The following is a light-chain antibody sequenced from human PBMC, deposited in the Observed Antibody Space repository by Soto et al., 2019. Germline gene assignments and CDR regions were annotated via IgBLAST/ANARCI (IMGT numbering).Light chain of an antibody. CDR3: QQYGSTSLT. CDR1: QSVRNNY. V-gene: IGKV3-20*01. CDR2: DAS. J-gene: IGKJ4*01. Sequence: EIVLTQSPDTLSLSPGERATLSCRASQSVRNNYLARYHQKPGQAPRFLIYDASSSPTGIPDRFSGSGSGTDFTLTISRLEPELFAVYYCQQYGSTSLTFGGGTKVHIE.